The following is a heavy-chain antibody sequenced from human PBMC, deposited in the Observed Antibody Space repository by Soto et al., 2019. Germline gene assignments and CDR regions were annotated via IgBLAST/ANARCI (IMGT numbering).Heavy chain of an antibody. V-gene: IGHV4-31*03. J-gene: IGHJ3*02. CDR2: GYYSGST. Sequence: QVQLQESGPGLVKPSQTLSLTCTVSGGSISSGGYYWSWIRQHPGKGLEWIGYGYYSGSTYYNPSLRGRVTVSVDASKNQFSRKRSSVTAADTAVYYCARVCGGDCHNAFDIWGQGTMVTVSS. CDR3: ARVCGGDCHNAFDI. CDR1: GGSISSGGYY. D-gene: IGHD2-21*02.